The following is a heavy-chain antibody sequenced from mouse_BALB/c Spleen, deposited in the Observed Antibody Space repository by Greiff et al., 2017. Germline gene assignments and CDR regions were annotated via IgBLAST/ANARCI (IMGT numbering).Heavy chain of an antibody. Sequence: VQLKQSGPELVKPGASVKISCKASGYTFTDYNMHWVKQSHGKSLEWIGYIYPYNGGTGYNQKFKSKATLTVDNSSSTAYMELRSLTSEDSAVYYCARQRRYDGIAYWGQGTLVTVSA. CDR1: GYTFTDYN. V-gene: IGHV1S29*02. CDR2: IYPYNGGT. D-gene: IGHD2-14*01. J-gene: IGHJ3*01. CDR3: ARQRRYDGIAY.